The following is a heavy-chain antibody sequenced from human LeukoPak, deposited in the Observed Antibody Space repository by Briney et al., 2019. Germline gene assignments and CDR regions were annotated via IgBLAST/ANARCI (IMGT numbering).Heavy chain of an antibody. D-gene: IGHD3-16*01. J-gene: IGHJ4*02. CDR1: GGSISSSSYY. Sequence: PSETLSLTCTVSGGSISSSSYYWGWIRQPPGKGLEWIGSIYYSGSTYYNPSLKSRVTISVDTSKNQFSLKLSSVTAADTAVYYCARWFMITSATDYWGQGTLVTVSS. V-gene: IGHV4-39*07. CDR2: IYYSGST. CDR3: ARWFMITSATDY.